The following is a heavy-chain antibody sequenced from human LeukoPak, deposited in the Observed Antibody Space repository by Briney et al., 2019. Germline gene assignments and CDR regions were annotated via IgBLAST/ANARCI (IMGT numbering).Heavy chain of an antibody. Sequence: GGSLTLSCPASGYTFRSYRMHWVRQAPGKGLAWVSLINSDGRGTRYAGSVKGRFTISKDNAKNTLYLQMNSLRAEDTAVYYCARGRDNSASSYLFDYWGQGTLVTVSS. J-gene: IGHJ4*02. V-gene: IGHV3-74*01. CDR1: GYTFRSYR. D-gene: IGHD2/OR15-2a*01. CDR2: INSDGRGT. CDR3: ARGRDNSASSYLFDY.